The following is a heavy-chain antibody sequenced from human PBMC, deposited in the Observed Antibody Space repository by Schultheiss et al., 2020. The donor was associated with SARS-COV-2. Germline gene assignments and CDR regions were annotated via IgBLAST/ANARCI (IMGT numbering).Heavy chain of an antibody. CDR3: ARSTTPATFDY. Sequence: GGSLRLSCAASGFTFSNAWMNWVRQAPGKGLEWVSGISWNSGSIGYADSVKGRFTISRDNSKNTLYLQMNSLRAGDTAVYYCARSTTPATFDYWGQGTLVTVSS. CDR2: ISWNSGSI. CDR1: GFTFSNAW. J-gene: IGHJ4*02. V-gene: IGHV3-48*01. D-gene: IGHD1-14*01.